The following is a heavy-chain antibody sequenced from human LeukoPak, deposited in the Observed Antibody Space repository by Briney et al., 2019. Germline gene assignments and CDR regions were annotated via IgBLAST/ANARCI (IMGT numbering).Heavy chain of an antibody. J-gene: IGHJ5*02. Sequence: ASVKVSCKASGYVYTSHWMHWVRQAPGQGLEWMGVINPSGTTTAYAQKFQGRVTITRDTSTSTDYLELRSLRSEDTATYYCARDHSRTEGGTSFWWFDPWGQGTLVIVSS. V-gene: IGHV1-46*01. CDR3: ARDHSRTEGGTSFWWFDP. CDR1: GYVYTSHW. CDR2: INPSGTTT. D-gene: IGHD1-26*01.